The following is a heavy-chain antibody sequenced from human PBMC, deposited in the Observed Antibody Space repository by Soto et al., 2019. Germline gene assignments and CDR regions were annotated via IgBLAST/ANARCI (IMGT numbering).Heavy chain of an antibody. J-gene: IGHJ5*02. D-gene: IGHD5-12*01. Sequence: QVQLQESGPGLVKPSQTLSLTCTVSGGSISSGGYYWSWIRQHPGKGLEWIGYIYYSGSTYYNPSLQSRVTISVDTSKNPFSLKLSSVTAADTAVYYCARGRGYSGYDSVSTWFDPWGQGTLVTVSS. V-gene: IGHV4-31*03. CDR2: IYYSGST. CDR3: ARGRGYSGYDSVSTWFDP. CDR1: GGSISSGGYY.